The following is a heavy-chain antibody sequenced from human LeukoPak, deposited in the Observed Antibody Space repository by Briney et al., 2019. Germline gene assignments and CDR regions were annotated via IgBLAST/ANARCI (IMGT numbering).Heavy chain of an antibody. CDR3: ARGYDFWSGYYYFDY. Sequence: GGSLRLSCAASGFTVSSNYMSWVRQAPGKGLEGVSVIYSGGSTYYADSVKGRFTISRDNSKNTLYLQMNSLRAEDTAVYYCARGYDFWSGYYYFDYWGQGTLVTVSS. J-gene: IGHJ4*02. D-gene: IGHD3-3*01. CDR1: GFTVSSNY. V-gene: IGHV3-53*01. CDR2: IYSGGST.